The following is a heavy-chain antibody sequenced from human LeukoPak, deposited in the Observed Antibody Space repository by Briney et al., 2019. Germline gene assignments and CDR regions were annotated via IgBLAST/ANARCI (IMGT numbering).Heavy chain of an antibody. V-gene: IGHV1-24*01. CDR2: FDPEDGET. CDR1: GYTLTELS. J-gene: IGHJ6*02. D-gene: IGHD2-2*01. Sequence: ASVKVSCKVSGYTLTELSMHWVRQAPGKGLEWMGGFDPEDGETIYAQKFQGRVTMTEDTSTDTAYMELSSLRSEDTAVYYCATGLSWCQLLFYYGMDVWGQGTTVTVSS. CDR3: ATGLSWCQLLFYYGMDV.